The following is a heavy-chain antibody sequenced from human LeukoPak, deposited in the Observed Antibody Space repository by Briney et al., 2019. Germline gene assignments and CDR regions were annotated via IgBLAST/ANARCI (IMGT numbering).Heavy chain of an antibody. D-gene: IGHD5-18*01. Sequence: GGSLRLSCAASGLTVNNNYMNWVRQAPGKGLEWVSALYIGGNTYYADSVQGRFTITRDNSKNTLYLQMNSLRAEDTAIYYCMTAAGYNFGQYWGQGTLVTVSS. J-gene: IGHJ4*02. V-gene: IGHV3-53*01. CDR1: GLTVNNNY. CDR2: LYIGGNT. CDR3: MTAAGYNFGQY.